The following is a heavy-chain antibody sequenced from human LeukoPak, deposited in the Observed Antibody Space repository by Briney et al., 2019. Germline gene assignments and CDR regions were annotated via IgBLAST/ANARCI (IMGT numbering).Heavy chain of an antibody. Sequence: GGSLRLSCAASGFTVSSNYMSWVRQAPGKGLEWVSVIYSGGSTYYADSVKGRYTISRDNSKNTLYLQMNSLRAEDTAVYYCARDDIVVVPAAIPRYYYYGMDVWGQGTTVTVSS. J-gene: IGHJ6*02. CDR1: GFTVSSNY. V-gene: IGHV3-53*01. CDR2: IYSGGST. CDR3: ARDDIVVVPAAIPRYYYYGMDV. D-gene: IGHD2-2*01.